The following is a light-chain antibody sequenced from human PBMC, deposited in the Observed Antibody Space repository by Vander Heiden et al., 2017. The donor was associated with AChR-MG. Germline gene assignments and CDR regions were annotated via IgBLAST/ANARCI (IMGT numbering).Light chain of an antibody. V-gene: IGKV3-20*01. CDR1: QSVSSSY. Sequence: EIVLTQSPRTLSFSPGDRATLSCRASQSVSSSYLAWYQQQPGQAPRLLLYGASSRATGVPDRFSGSGSGRDFTLTISRLEPEDYAVYYCQQYGSSPPWTFGQGTKVEIK. CDR2: GAS. CDR3: QQYGSSPPWT. J-gene: IGKJ1*01.